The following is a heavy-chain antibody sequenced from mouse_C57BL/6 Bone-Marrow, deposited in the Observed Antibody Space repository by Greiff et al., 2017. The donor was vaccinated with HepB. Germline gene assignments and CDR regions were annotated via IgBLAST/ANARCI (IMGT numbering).Heavy chain of an antibody. J-gene: IGHJ1*03. CDR3: TIYDGYFYWYFDV. V-gene: IGHV5-9-1*02. CDR2: ISSGGDYI. D-gene: IGHD2-3*01. Sequence: VKLVESGEGLVKPGGSLKLSCAASGFTFSSYAMSWVRQTPEKRLEWVAYISSGGDYIYYADTVKGRFTISRDNARNTLYLQMSSLKSEDTAMYYCTIYDGYFYWYFDVWGTGTTVTVSS. CDR1: GFTFSSYA.